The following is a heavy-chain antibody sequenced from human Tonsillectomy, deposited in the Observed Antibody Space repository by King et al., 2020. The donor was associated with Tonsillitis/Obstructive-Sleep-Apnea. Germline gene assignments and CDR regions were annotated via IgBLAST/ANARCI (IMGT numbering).Heavy chain of an antibody. CDR3: ARGGYSYANDAFDV. CDR1: GFTFSSYS. Sequence: VQLVESGGGLVKPGGSLRLSCAASGFTFSSYSMNWVRQAPGKGLEWVSSISSSSSYIYYADSVKGRFTISRDNAKNSLYLQINSLGAEDTAVYYCARGGYSYANDAFDVWGQETMVTVSS. D-gene: IGHD5-18*01. CDR2: ISSSSSYI. V-gene: IGHV3-21*01. J-gene: IGHJ3*01.